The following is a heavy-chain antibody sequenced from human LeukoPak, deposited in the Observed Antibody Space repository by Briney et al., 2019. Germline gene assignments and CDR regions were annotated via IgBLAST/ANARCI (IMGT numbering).Heavy chain of an antibody. CDR3: ARGGYGSGWDYMDV. CDR1: GGSISSSSYY. Sequence: PSETLSLTCTVSGGSISSSSYYWGWIRQPPGKGLEWIGSIYYSGSTYYNPSLKSRVTISVDTSKNQFSLKLSSVTAADAAVYYCARGGYGSGWDYMDVWGKGTTVTVSS. V-gene: IGHV4-39*01. D-gene: IGHD3-10*01. J-gene: IGHJ6*03. CDR2: IYYSGST.